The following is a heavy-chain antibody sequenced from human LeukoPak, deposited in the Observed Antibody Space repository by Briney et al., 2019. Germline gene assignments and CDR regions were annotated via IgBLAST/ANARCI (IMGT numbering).Heavy chain of an antibody. J-gene: IGHJ4*02. CDR1: GGSISSSSYY. V-gene: IGHV4-39*01. D-gene: IGHD6-19*01. Sequence: SETLSLTCTVSGGSISSSSYYWGWIRQPPGKGLEWIGSIYYSGSTYYNPSLKSRVTVSVDTSKNQFSLKLSSVTAADTAVYYCARSDSSGWDPSPYYFDYWGQGTLVTVSS. CDR2: IYYSGST. CDR3: ARSDSSGWDPSPYYFDY.